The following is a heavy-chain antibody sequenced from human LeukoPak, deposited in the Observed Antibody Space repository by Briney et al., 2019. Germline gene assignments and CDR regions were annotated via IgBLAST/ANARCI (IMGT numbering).Heavy chain of an antibody. V-gene: IGHV1-2*02. CDR1: GYTFTGYY. Sequence: GASVKVSFKASGYTFTGYYMHWVRQAPGQGLEWMGWINPNSGGTNYAQKFQGRVTMTRDTSISTAYMELSRLRSDDTAVYYCASPGGGGTRTSAAHDAFDIWGQGTMVTVSS. CDR2: INPNSGGT. J-gene: IGHJ3*02. D-gene: IGHD6-25*01. CDR3: ASPGGGGTRTSAAHDAFDI.